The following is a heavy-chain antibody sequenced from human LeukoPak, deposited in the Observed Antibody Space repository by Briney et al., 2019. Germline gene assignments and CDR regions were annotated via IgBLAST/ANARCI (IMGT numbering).Heavy chain of an antibody. CDR1: GYTCTSYD. J-gene: IGHJ6*03. V-gene: IGHV1-8*01. Sequence: ASVKVSCKASGYTCTSYDINWVRQATGQGLEWMGWMNPNSGNTGYAQKFQGRVTMTRNTSISTAYMELSSLRSEDTAVYFCARKGPANYYYYYMDVWGKGTTVTV. CDR2: MNPNSGNT. D-gene: IGHD2-2*01. CDR3: ARKGPANYYYYYMDV.